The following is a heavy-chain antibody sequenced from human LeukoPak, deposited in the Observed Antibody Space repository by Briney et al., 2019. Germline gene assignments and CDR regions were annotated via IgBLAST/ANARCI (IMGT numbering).Heavy chain of an antibody. J-gene: IGHJ4*02. Sequence: PGGSLRLSCAASGFTFSNYAMNXVRQAPGKGLEWVSSXSRSXNFIYXXDSGKGRFTXXXXTAKNSLYLQMTSLRAEDTAVYYCARVETTGRTWGQGTLVSVSA. D-gene: IGHD1-14*01. V-gene: IGHV3-21*01. CDR2: XSRSXNFI. CDR3: ARVETTGRT. CDR1: GFTFSNYA.